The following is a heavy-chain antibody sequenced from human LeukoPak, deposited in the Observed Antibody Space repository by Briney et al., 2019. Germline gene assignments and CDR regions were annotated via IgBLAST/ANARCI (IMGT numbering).Heavy chain of an antibody. D-gene: IGHD6-19*01. J-gene: IGHJ4*02. CDR2: IYYSGST. Sequence: PSETLSLTCTVSGGSISSYCWSWIRQPPGKGLEWIGYIYYSGSTNYNPSLKSRVTISVDTSKNQFSLKLSSVTAADTAVYYCASNPGYSSGWYYLDYWGQGTLVTVSS. CDR1: GGSISSYC. CDR3: ASNPGYSSGWYYLDY. V-gene: IGHV4-59*08.